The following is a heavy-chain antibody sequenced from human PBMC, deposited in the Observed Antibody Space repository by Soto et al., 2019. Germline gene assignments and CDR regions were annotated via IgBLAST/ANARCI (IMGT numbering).Heavy chain of an antibody. V-gene: IGHV4-59*08. CDR3: ARHLNYDILTGLMPLLDY. CDR1: GGSISSYY. D-gene: IGHD3-9*01. Sequence: SETLSLTCTVSGGSISSYYWSWIRQPPGKGLEWIGYIYYSGSTNYNPSLKSRVTISVDTSKNQFSLKLSSVTAADTAVYYCARHLNYDILTGLMPLLDYWGQGTLVTVSS. CDR2: IYYSGST. J-gene: IGHJ4*02.